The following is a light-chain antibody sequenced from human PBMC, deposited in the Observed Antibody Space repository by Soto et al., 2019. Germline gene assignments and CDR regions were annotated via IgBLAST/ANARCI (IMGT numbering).Light chain of an antibody. CDR2: EGS. CDR3: CSYAGSSTVV. CDR1: SSDVGSYNL. V-gene: IGLV2-23*01. J-gene: IGLJ2*01. Sequence: QSALTQPASVSGSPGQSITISCTGTSSDVGSYNLVSWYQQHPGKAPKLMIYEGSKRPSGVSNRFSGSKSGNTASLTISGLQDEDEAEYYCCSYAGSSTVVFGGGTTVTVL.